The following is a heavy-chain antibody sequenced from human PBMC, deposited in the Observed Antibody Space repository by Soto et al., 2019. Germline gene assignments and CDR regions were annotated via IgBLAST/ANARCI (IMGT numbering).Heavy chain of an antibody. J-gene: IGHJ5*02. CDR3: ARGRVRLIAVARNGWFDP. V-gene: IGHV1-3*01. Sequence: GASVKVSCKASGYTFTSYAMHWVRQAPGQRLEWMGWINAGNGNTKYSQKFQGRVTITRDTSASTAYMELSSLRSEDTAVYYCARGRVRLIAVARNGWFDPWGQGTLVTVSS. D-gene: IGHD6-19*01. CDR2: INAGNGNT. CDR1: GYTFTSYA.